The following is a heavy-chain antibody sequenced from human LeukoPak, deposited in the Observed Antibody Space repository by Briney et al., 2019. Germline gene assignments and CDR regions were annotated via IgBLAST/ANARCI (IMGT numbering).Heavy chain of an antibody. J-gene: IGHJ6*02. CDR2: ISSSSSYI. V-gene: IGHV3-21*01. D-gene: IGHD2-2*01. CDR1: GFTFSSYS. CDR3: ARDLGLDIVVVPAAIQRNGYYYYGMDV. Sequence: GGSLRLSCAASGFTFSSYSMNWVRQAPGKGLEWVSSISSSSSYIYYADSVKGRFTISRDNSKNTLYVQMNSLRAEDTAVYYCARDLGLDIVVVPAAIQRNGYYYYGMDVWGQGPRSPSL.